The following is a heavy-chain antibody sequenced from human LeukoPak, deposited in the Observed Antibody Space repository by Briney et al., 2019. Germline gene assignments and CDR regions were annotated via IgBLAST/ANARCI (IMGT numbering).Heavy chain of an antibody. CDR3: AKNYGSGSYYRKAYYYYYMDV. J-gene: IGHJ6*03. Sequence: GGSLRLSCAASGFTFSSYGMSWVRQAPGKGLEWVSAISGSGGSTYYADSVKGRFTISGDNSKNTLYLQMNSLRAEDTAVYYCAKNYGSGSYYRKAYYYYYMDVWGKGTTVTISS. V-gene: IGHV3-23*01. D-gene: IGHD3-10*01. CDR2: ISGSGGST. CDR1: GFTFSSYG.